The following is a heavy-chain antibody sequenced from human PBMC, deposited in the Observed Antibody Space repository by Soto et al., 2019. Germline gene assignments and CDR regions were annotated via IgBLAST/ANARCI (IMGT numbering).Heavy chain of an antibody. V-gene: IGHV1-69*13. J-gene: IGHJ3*02. CDR2: IIPIFGTA. Sequence: SVKVSCKASGGTFSTYAISWVRQAPGQGLEWMGGIIPIFGTAKYAQKFQGRVTITAGESTSTAYMELSSLRSEDTAVYYCAREIFGVIISGGRDAFDIWGQGTMVTVSS. D-gene: IGHD3-3*01. CDR1: GGTFSTYA. CDR3: AREIFGVIISGGRDAFDI.